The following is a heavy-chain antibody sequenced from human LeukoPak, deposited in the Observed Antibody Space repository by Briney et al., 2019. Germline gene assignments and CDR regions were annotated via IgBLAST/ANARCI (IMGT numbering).Heavy chain of an antibody. J-gene: IGHJ4*02. CDR3: ARDLRWLQLYYFDY. D-gene: IGHD5-24*01. Sequence: ASVKVSCKASGYTFTGYYMHWVRQAPGHGLEWMGWINPNSGGTNYAQKFQGRVTMTRDTSISTAYMELSRLRSDDTAVYYCARDLRWLQLYYFDYWGQGTLVTVSS. CDR2: INPNSGGT. CDR1: GYTFTGYY. V-gene: IGHV1-2*02.